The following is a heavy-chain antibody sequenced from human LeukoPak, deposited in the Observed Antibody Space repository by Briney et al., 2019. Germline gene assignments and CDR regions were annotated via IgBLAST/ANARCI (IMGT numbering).Heavy chain of an antibody. J-gene: IGHJ4*02. Sequence: SETLSLTCTVSGGSISSHYWSWIRQPPGKGLEWIGYIYYSGSTNYNPSLKSRVTISVDTSKNQFSLKLSSVTAADTAVYYCARVGYFWSGSPTLFDYWGQGTLVTVSS. CDR3: ARVGYFWSGSPTLFDY. D-gene: IGHD3-3*01. CDR1: GGSISSHY. V-gene: IGHV4-59*11. CDR2: IYYSGST.